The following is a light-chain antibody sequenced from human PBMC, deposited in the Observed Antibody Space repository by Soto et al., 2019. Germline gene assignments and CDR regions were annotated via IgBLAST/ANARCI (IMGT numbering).Light chain of an antibody. J-gene: IGLJ1*01. V-gene: IGLV1-40*01. CDR2: GNS. CDR3: QCYDSSLSGYV. Sequence: QSVLTQPPSVSGAPGQRVTISCTGSSSNIGAGYDVHWYQQLPGTAPKLLIYGNSNRPSGVPDRFSGSKSGTSASLAITGRQAEDEADYYCQCYDSSLSGYVFGTGTKVTVL. CDR1: SSNIGAGYD.